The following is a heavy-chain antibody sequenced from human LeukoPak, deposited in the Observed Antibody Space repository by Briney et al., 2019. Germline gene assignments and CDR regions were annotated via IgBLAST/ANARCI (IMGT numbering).Heavy chain of an antibody. CDR1: GFTFDDYA. CDR2: ISWNSGSI. D-gene: IGHD6-19*01. V-gene: IGHV3-9*03. Sequence: PGGSLRLSCAASGFTFDDYAMHWVRQAPGKGLEWVSGISWNSGSIGYADSVKGRFTISRGNAKNSLYLQMNSLRAEDMALYYCAKDYSGWYMGGIDYWGQGTLVTVSS. CDR3: AKDYSGWYMGGIDY. J-gene: IGHJ4*02.